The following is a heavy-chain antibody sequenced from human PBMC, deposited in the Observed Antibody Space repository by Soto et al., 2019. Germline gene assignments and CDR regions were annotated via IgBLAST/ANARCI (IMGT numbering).Heavy chain of an antibody. CDR2: IYWDDDK. CDR3: ARTGAANWFDP. D-gene: IGHD6-25*01. J-gene: IGHJ5*02. Sequence: QITLKESGPTLVKPTQTLTLTCTFSGFSLSTSGVGVGWIRQPPGKALEWLALIYWDDDKRYSPSLKSRLTITKDTSKNQVVLTMTNMAPVDTATYYCARTGAANWFDPWGQGTLVTVSS. CDR1: GFSLSTSGVG. V-gene: IGHV2-5*02.